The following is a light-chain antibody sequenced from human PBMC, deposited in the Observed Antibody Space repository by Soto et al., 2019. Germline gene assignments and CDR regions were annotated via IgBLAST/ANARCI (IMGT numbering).Light chain of an antibody. CDR3: QHYHAWAMT. CDR1: QGVSRK. CDR2: GAS. V-gene: IGKV3-15*01. Sequence: IVLMTYERNMSVAPGGIDIFSCRASQGVSRKLAWYQHKPGQAPRLLISGASTGATGIPARFSGSGSGTEFNLTISSLQSEDCAIYYCQHYHAWAMTFGGGTKVDIK. J-gene: IGKJ4*01.